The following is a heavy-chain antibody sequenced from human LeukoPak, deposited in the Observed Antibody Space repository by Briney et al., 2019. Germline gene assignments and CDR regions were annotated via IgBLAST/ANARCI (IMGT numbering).Heavy chain of an antibody. D-gene: IGHD3-22*01. CDR1: GGSFSGYY. V-gene: IGHV4-34*01. Sequence: SETLSLTCAVYGGSFSGYYWSWIRQPPGKGLEWIGEINHSGSTNYNPSLKSRVTISVDTSKNQFSLKLSSVTAADTAVYYCARGLYDSSGYYQQFDYWGQGTLVTVSS. CDR3: ARGLYDSSGYYQQFDY. J-gene: IGHJ4*02. CDR2: INHSGST.